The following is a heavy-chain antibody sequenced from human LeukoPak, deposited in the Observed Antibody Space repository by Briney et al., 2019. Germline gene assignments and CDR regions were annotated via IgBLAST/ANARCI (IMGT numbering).Heavy chain of an antibody. CDR3: VRDWEGLNFDI. CDR2: IHNSGST. Sequence: SETLSLTCTVSGGSVSSYYWSWIRQPPGEGLEWIAYIHNSGSTNYNLSLKTRVTISVGTSKNQFSLKLSSVTAADTAVYYCVRDWEGLNFDIWGQGTMVTVSS. CDR1: GGSVSSYY. D-gene: IGHD1-26*01. J-gene: IGHJ3*02. V-gene: IGHV4-59*02.